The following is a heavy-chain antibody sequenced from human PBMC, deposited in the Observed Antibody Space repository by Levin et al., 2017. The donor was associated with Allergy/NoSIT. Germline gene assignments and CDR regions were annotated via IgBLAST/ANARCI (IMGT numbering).Heavy chain of an antibody. CDR1: GFPFRSYE. Sequence: LSLTCATSGFPFRSYEMNWVRQAPGKGLEWVSYISSGASTIHYADSVKGRFTISRDNAKNALYLQMNSLRAEDTAVYYCARVLHSGWHWFDPWGQGTLVTVSS. CDR3: ARVLHSGWHWFDP. D-gene: IGHD6-19*01. V-gene: IGHV3-48*03. J-gene: IGHJ5*02. CDR2: ISSGASTI.